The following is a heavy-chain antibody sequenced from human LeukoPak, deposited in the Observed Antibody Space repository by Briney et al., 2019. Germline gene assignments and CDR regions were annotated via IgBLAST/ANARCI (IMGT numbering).Heavy chain of an antibody. V-gene: IGHV3-23*01. D-gene: IGHD6-13*01. J-gene: IGHJ4*02. Sequence: GGSLRLSCAASGFNFSNYAMSWVRQAPGKGLEWVSAISGSGAFTYYADSVKGRFAISRDNSKNTLYLQMNSLRAEDTAVYYCARGVAAAGRAPFDYWGQGTLVTVSS. CDR3: ARGVAAAGRAPFDY. CDR1: GFNFSNYA. CDR2: ISGSGAFT.